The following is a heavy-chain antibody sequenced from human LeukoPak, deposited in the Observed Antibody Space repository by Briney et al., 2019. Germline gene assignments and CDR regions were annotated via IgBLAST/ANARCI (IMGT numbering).Heavy chain of an antibody. V-gene: IGHV1-18*01. CDR1: GYTFTSYG. CDR3: ARWYCSSTSCSPFDY. CDR2: ISAYNGNT. Sequence: ASVKVSGKASGYTFTSYGIGWVRQAPGQGLEWMGWISAYNGNTNYAQKLQGRVTMTTDTSTSTAYMELRSLRSDDTAVYYCARWYCSSTSCSPFDYWGQGTLVTVSS. J-gene: IGHJ4*02. D-gene: IGHD2-2*01.